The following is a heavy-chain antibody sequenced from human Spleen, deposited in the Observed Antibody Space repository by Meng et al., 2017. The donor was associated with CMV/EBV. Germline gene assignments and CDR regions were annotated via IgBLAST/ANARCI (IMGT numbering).Heavy chain of an antibody. Sequence: GESLKISCAASGFTFSSYAMNWVRQAPGKGLEWVSGISASIGGTYYADSVKGRFTISRDNLKNTLYLLMNRLRAEDTAVYYCAKVLSSVVVPTAIQGYRYGMDVWGQGTTVTVSS. V-gene: IGHV3-23*01. CDR3: AKVLSSVVVPTAIQGYRYGMDV. CDR1: GFTFSSYA. J-gene: IGHJ6*02. D-gene: IGHD2-2*01. CDR2: ISASIGGT.